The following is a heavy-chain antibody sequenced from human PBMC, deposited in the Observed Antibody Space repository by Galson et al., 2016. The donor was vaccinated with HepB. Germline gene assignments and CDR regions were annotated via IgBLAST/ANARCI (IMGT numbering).Heavy chain of an antibody. Sequence: SLRLSCAVSGLTVSGDYVSWVRQAPGKGLEWVSVLYRDGSTYYADSVEGRFTISRDNSRNTLYLQMNSLRAEDTAMYYCARAPVTSTTCCYYFDYWGQGTLVTVSS. D-gene: IGHD2-2*01. CDR2: LYRDGST. J-gene: IGHJ4*02. CDR1: GLTVSGDY. V-gene: IGHV3-53*01. CDR3: ARAPVTSTTCCYYFDY.